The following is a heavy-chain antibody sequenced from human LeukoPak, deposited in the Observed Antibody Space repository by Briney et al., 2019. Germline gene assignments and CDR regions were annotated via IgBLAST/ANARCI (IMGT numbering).Heavy chain of an antibody. Sequence: PSETLSLTCTVSGGSIRNYYWSWIRQPPGKGLEWIGYIYYTGSTTYNPSLKSRVTISVDTSKNQFSLKLSSVTAADTAVYYCARHLAGMPTYYYYGMDVWGQGTTVTVSS. CDR3: ARHLAGMPTYYYYGMDV. D-gene: IGHD2-2*01. CDR1: GGSIRNYY. CDR2: IYYTGST. J-gene: IGHJ6*02. V-gene: IGHV4-59*08.